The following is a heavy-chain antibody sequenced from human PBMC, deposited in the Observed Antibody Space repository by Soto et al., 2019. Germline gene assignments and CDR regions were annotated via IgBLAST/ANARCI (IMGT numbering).Heavy chain of an antibody. V-gene: IGHV4-4*07. J-gene: IGHJ6*02. Sequence: SETLSLTCTVSGGSISSYYWSLIRQPAGKGLEWIGRIYTSGSTNYNPSLKSRVTMSVDTSKNQFSLKLSSVTAADTAVYYCARGSGEVYDFWSGYYYYYGMEVWGQGTTVTVSS. CDR1: GGSISSYY. CDR3: ARGSGEVYDFWSGYYYYYGMEV. CDR2: IYTSGST. D-gene: IGHD3-3*01.